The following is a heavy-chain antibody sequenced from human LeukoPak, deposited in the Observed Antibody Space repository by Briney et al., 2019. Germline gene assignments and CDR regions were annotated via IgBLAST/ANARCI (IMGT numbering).Heavy chain of an antibody. J-gene: IGHJ4*02. CDR3: AKDRDYYGSGSYIVSDY. CDR2: ISWNSGSI. CDR1: GFTFDDYA. Sequence: GGSLRLSCAASGFTFDDYAMHWVRHAPGKGLEWVSGISWNSGSIVYADSVKGRFTISRDNAKNSLYLQMNSLRAEDTALYYCAKDRDYYGSGSYIVSDYWGQGTLVTVSS. V-gene: IGHV3-9*01. D-gene: IGHD3-10*01.